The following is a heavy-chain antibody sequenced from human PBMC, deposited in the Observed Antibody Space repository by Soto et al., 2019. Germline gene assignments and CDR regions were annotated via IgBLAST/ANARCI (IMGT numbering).Heavy chain of an antibody. CDR1: GGSISSGGYY. J-gene: IGHJ4*01. D-gene: IGHD3-10*01. V-gene: IGHV4-31*03. CDR3: ARDSGYGSGASVNHYLDY. CDR2: IFYSGST. Sequence: SETLSLTCTVSGGSISSGGYYWSWIRHHPGKGLEWIGYIFYSGSTFYSPSLKSRVTISVDTARNQFSLNLRSVTAEDTAVYYCARDSGYGSGASVNHYLDYWGHGTLVTVSS.